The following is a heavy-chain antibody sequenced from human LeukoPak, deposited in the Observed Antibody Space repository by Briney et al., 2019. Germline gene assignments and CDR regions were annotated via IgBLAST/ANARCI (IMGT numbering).Heavy chain of an antibody. D-gene: IGHD2-21*01. J-gene: IGHJ3*02. CDR1: GFSFSAYT. V-gene: IGHV3-23*01. CDR2: INSGGDAT. Sequence: GGSLRLSCAASGFSFSAYTMSWVRQAPGKGPEWVSAINSGGDATSYADSVRGRFTISRDNSKNTLYLQMNSLRAEDTTVYSCAKAAVIIGLAAFDTWGQGTMVTVSS. CDR3: AKAAVIIGLAAFDT.